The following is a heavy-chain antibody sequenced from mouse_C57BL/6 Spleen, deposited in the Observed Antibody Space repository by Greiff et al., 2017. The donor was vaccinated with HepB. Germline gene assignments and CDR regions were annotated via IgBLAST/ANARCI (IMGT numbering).Heavy chain of an antibody. V-gene: IGHV1-76*01. D-gene: IGHD1-1*01. CDR1: GYTFTDYY. J-gene: IGHJ4*01. CDR2: IYPGSGNT. Sequence: VQLQQSGAELVRPGASVKLSCKASGYTFTDYYINWVKQRPGQGLEWIARIYPGSGNTYYNEKFKGKATLTAEKSSSTAYMQLSSLTSEDSAVYFCARNYGSRGAMDYWGQGTSVTVSS. CDR3: ARNYGSRGAMDY.